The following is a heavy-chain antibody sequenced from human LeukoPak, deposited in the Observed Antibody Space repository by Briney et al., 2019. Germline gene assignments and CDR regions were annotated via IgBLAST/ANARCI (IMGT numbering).Heavy chain of an antibody. CDR1: GFTFSDYA. Sequence: GGSLRLSCAASGFTFSDYAMTSVRQAPGKGLEWVATISGIGVMTYYAGSVKGRFTISRDNAKNTLYLQMNSLRAEDTAVYYCARGGAAIRKSYYYYYMDVWGKGTTVTISS. J-gene: IGHJ6*03. CDR3: ARGGAAIRKSYYYYYMDV. V-gene: IGHV3-23*01. D-gene: IGHD6-13*01. CDR2: ISGIGVMT.